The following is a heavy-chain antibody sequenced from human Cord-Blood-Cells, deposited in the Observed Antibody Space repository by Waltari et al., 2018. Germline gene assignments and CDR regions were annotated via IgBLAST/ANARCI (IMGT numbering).Heavy chain of an antibody. V-gene: IGHV3-30-3*01. CDR3: AGGSYYFYY. Sequence: QVQLVESGGGVVQPGRSLRLSCAASGFTFSSYAMHWVRQAPGKGLEWGAVRSYDGSNKYYADSVKGRFTSSRDNSKNTLYLQMNSLRAEDTAVYYCAGGSYYFYYWGQGTLVTVSS. D-gene: IGHD1-26*01. CDR2: RSYDGSNK. CDR1: GFTFSSYA. J-gene: IGHJ4*02.